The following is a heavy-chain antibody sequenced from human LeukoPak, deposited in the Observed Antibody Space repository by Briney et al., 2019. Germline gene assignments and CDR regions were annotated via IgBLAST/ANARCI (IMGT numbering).Heavy chain of an antibody. V-gene: IGHV3-33*08. J-gene: IGHJ4*02. Sequence: AKTLTLSYATSGAPFGSSTMGRVLRHPGLGLEWEGDIGDVGSNQYYADSVKGRFTISRDNSKNTLYLQMNSLRAGDTAVYYCARESWGYCSSASCYTDYWGQGTLVTVSS. CDR3: ARESWGYCSSASCYTDY. D-gene: IGHD2-2*02. CDR2: IGDVGSNQ. CDR1: GAPFGSST.